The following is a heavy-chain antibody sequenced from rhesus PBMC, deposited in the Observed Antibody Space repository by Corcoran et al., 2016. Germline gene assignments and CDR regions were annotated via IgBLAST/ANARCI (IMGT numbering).Heavy chain of an antibody. J-gene: IGHJ4*01. CDR1: GGCTGGYY. V-gene: IGHV4-160*01. D-gene: IGHD3-28*01. Sequence: QVQLQESGPGLVQPSGTLSLPFAVSGGCTGGYYWSWIRQPPGKGLEWIGRFYGSGGSTDYNPSLKSRVTISTYTSKNQFSLKLSSVTAADTAVYFCARRDYYGSGELDYWGQGVLVTVSS. CDR2: FYGSGGST. CDR3: ARRDYYGSGELDY.